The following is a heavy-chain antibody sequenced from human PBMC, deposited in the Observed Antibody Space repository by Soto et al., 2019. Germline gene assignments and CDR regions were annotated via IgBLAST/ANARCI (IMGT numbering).Heavy chain of an antibody. CDR3: ARSYDSSGPAGY. J-gene: IGHJ4*02. D-gene: IGHD3-22*01. CDR1: GGSISSGDYY. CDR2: IYYSGST. Sequence: PSETLSLTCTVSGGSISSGDYYWSWIRQPPGKGLEWIGYIYYSGSTYCIPSLKSRVTISLDTSKNQFSLNLSSVTAADTAVYYCARSYDSSGPAGYWGQGTLVTVSS. V-gene: IGHV4-30-4*01.